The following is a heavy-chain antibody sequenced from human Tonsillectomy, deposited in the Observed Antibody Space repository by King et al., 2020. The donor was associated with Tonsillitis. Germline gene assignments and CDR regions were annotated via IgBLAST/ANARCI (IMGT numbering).Heavy chain of an antibody. V-gene: IGHV4-61*02. D-gene: IGHD5-18*01. J-gene: IGHJ4*02. CDR2: IYTSGST. Sequence: QLQESGPGLVKPSQTLSLTCTVSGGSISSGSYYWSWIRQPAGKGLEWIGRIYTSGSTNYNPSLKSRVTMSVDTSKNQFSLKLSSLTAADTAVYYCARGYSYGSEEFDYWGQGTLVTVSS. CDR3: ARGYSYGSEEFDY. CDR1: GGSISSGSYY.